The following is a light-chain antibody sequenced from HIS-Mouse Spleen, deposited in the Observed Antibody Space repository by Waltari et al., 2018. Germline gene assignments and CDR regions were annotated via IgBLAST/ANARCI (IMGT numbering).Light chain of an antibody. CDR1: SSNIGSNY. V-gene: IGLV1-47*01. CDR3: AALDDSLSGRV. J-gene: IGLJ3*02. CDR2: RNN. Sequence: QSVLTQPPSASGTPGHRVTISCSGSSSNIGSNYVYWYQQLPGTAPKLLIYRNNPRPSGGPDRFSGSKSGTSASLAISGLRSEDEADYYCAALDDSLSGRVFGGGTKLTVL.